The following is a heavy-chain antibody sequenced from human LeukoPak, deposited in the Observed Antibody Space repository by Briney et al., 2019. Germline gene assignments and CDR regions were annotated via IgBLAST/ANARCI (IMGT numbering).Heavy chain of an antibody. Sequence: PSETLSLTCAVYGGSFSGYYWSWIRQPPGKGLEWIGEINHGGSTNYNPSLKSRVTISVDTSKNQFSLKLSSVTAADTAVYYCARITIFGVVSDYWGQGTLVTVSS. CDR2: INHGGST. V-gene: IGHV4-34*01. J-gene: IGHJ4*02. CDR1: GGSFSGYY. D-gene: IGHD3-3*01. CDR3: ARITIFGVVSDY.